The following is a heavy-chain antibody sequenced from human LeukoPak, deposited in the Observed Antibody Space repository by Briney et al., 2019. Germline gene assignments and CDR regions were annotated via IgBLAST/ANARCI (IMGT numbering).Heavy chain of an antibody. D-gene: IGHD6-13*01. CDR1: GGSISTTSYY. CDR2: IYYSGSA. CDR3: ARVRYSSSWVGPFDY. J-gene: IGHJ4*02. Sequence: LETLSLTCTVSGGSISTTSYYWGWVRQPPGKGLDWIGSIYYSGSAYYNPSLKSRVTISVDTSKNQFSLKLSSVTAADTAVYYCARVRYSSSWVGPFDYWGQGTLVTVSS. V-gene: IGHV4-39*07.